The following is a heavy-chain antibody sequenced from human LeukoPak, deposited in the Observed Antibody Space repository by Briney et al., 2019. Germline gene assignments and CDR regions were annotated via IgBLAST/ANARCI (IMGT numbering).Heavy chain of an antibody. CDR2: IKQDGSEK. J-gene: IGHJ4*02. V-gene: IGHV3-7*01. CDR3: ARDHPSSSWFFFDY. CDR1: GFTFSSYW. Sequence: PGGSLRLSCAASGFTFSSYWMSWVRQAPGKGLEWVANIKQDGSEKYYVDSVKARFTISRDNAKNSLYLQMNSLRAEDTAVYYCARDHPSSSWFFFDYWGQGTLVTVSS. D-gene: IGHD6-13*01.